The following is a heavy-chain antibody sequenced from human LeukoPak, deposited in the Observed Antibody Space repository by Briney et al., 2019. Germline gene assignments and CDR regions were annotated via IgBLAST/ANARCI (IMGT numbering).Heavy chain of an antibody. J-gene: IGHJ4*02. CDR1: GFTFSSYA. CDR2: ISGSGGRT. Sequence: GVSLRLSCAASGFTFSSYAMSWVPQAPGKGREWVSAISGSGGRTYYADSVKGRFTISRDNSKNTLYLQMNSLRAEDTAVYYCAKSRIAARLYYFDYWGQGTLVTVSS. V-gene: IGHV3-23*01. D-gene: IGHD6-6*01. CDR3: AKSRIAARLYYFDY.